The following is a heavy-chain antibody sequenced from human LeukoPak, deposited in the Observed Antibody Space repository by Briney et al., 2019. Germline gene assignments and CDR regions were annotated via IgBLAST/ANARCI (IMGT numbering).Heavy chain of an antibody. D-gene: IGHD6-19*01. CDR2: INPTGGST. J-gene: IGHJ6*03. CDR1: GYTFTSYY. V-gene: IGHV1-46*01. Sequence: ASVKVSCKASGYTFTSYYMHWVRQAPGEGLEWMGLINPTGGSTSYAQKFRGRVTMTRDTSTSTVYMELSSLRSEDTAVYYCARWGDGGSCWPYYYYYMDVWDKGTTVTVSS. CDR3: ARWGDGGSCWPYYYYYMDV.